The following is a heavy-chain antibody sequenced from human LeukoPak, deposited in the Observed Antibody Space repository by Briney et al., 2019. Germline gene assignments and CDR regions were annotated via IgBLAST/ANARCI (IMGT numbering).Heavy chain of an antibody. V-gene: IGHV4-34*01. Sequence: ETLSLTCAVYGGSFSGYYWSWIRQPPGKGLEWIGEINHSGSTNYNPSLKSRVTISVDTSKNQFSLKLSSVTAADTAVYYCARQLYNWFDPWGQGTLVTVSS. CDR2: INHSGST. CDR1: GGSFSGYY. CDR3: ARQLYNWFDP. J-gene: IGHJ5*02.